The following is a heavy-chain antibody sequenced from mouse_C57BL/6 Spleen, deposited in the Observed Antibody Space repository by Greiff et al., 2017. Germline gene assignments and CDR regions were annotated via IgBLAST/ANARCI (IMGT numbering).Heavy chain of an antibody. V-gene: IGHV1-55*01. J-gene: IGHJ3*01. CDR3: AGEAAQATFAY. CDR1: GYTFTSYW. CDR2: IYPGSGST. Sequence: QVHVKQPGAELVKPGASVKMSCKASGYTFTSYWITWVKQRPGQGLEWIGDIYPGSGSTNYNEKFKSKATLTVDTSSSTAYMQLSSLTSEDSAVYYCAGEAAQATFAYWGQGTLVTVSA. D-gene: IGHD3-2*02.